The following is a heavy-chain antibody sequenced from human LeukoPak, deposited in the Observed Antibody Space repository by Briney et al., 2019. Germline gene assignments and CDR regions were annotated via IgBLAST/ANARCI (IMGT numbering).Heavy chain of an antibody. V-gene: IGHV4-61*08. CDR1: GGSISSGGYY. D-gene: IGHD1-26*01. CDR3: ASSNKFGSGSYRIDY. Sequence: SQTLSLTCTVSGGSISSGGYYWSWIRQPPGKGLEWIGYIYYSGSTNYNPSLKSRVTISVDTSKNQFSLKLSSVTAADTAVYYCASSNKFGSGSYRIDYWGQGTLVTVSS. CDR2: IYYSGST. J-gene: IGHJ4*02.